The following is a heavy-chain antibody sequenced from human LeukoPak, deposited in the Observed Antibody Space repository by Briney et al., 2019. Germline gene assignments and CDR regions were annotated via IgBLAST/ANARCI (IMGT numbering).Heavy chain of an antibody. CDR1: GFTFSSYA. J-gene: IGHJ6*02. CDR3: AKGSTYYYGMDV. CDR2: ISGSGGST. D-gene: IGHD2/OR15-2a*01. V-gene: IGHV3-23*01. Sequence: GGSLRLSCAASGFTFSSYAMSWVRQAPGKGLEWVSAISGSGGSTYYADSVKGRFTISRDSSKNTLYLQMNSLRAEDTAVYYCAKGSTYYYGMDVWGQGTTVTVSS.